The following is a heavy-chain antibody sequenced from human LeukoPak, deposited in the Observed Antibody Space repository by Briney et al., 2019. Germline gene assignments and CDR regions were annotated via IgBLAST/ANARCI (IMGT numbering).Heavy chain of an antibody. CDR3: ARHTSSSSYYYYYMDV. CDR2: IYYSGST. J-gene: IGHJ6*03. Sequence: SETLSLTCTVSGGSISSSSYYWGWIRQPPGKGLEWIGSIYYSGSTYYNPSLKSRVTIPVDTSKNQFSLKLSSVTAADTAVYYCARHTSSSSYYYYYMDVWGKGTTVTVSS. CDR1: GGSISSSSYY. D-gene: IGHD6-6*01. V-gene: IGHV4-39*01.